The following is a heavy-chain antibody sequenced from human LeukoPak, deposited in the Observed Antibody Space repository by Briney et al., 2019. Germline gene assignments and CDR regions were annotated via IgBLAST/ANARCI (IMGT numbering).Heavy chain of an antibody. D-gene: IGHD1-26*01. Sequence: ASVKVSCKASGYTFTGYYMHWVRQAPGQGLEWMGWINPNSGGTNYAQKFQGRVTMTRDTSISTAYMELSRLRSDDTAVYYCAKLGATVGYSPIDCWGQGTLVTVSS. CDR2: INPNSGGT. V-gene: IGHV1-2*02. CDR1: GYTFTGYY. CDR3: AKLGATVGYSPIDC. J-gene: IGHJ4*02.